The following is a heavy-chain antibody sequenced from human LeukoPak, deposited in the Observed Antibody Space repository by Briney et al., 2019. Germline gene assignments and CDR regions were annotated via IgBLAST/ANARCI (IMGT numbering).Heavy chain of an antibody. V-gene: IGHV4-39*07. D-gene: IGHD6-19*01. J-gene: IGHJ6*03. Sequence: SETLSLTCTVSGGSISSDNYYWGWIRQPPGKGLEWIGSIYYSGSTYYNPSLKSRVTISVDTSKNQFSLQLNSVTPEDTAVYYCARTLWEQETEQWLGYVYYYYYMDVWGKGTTVTVSS. CDR3: ARTLWEQETEQWLGYVYYYYYMDV. CDR2: IYYSGST. CDR1: GGSISSDNYY.